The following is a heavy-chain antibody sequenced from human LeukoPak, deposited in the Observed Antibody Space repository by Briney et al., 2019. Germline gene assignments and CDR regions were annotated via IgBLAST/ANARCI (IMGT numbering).Heavy chain of an antibody. V-gene: IGHV3-74*01. J-gene: IGHJ4*02. D-gene: IGHD3-22*01. CDR2: INSDGSST. CDR3: AKLGLTYYYDSSGHLYNIDY. Sequence: PGGSLRLSCAASGFTFSSYWMHWVRQAPGKGLVWVSRINSDGSSTSYADSVKGRFTISRDNAKNTLYLQMNSLRAEDTAVYYCAKLGLTYYYDSSGHLYNIDYWGQGTLVTVSS. CDR1: GFTFSSYW.